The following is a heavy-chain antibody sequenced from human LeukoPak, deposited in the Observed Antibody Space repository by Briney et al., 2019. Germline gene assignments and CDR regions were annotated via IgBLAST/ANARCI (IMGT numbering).Heavy chain of an antibody. Sequence: SETLSLTCTVSGGSISSGGYYWSWIRQHPGKGLEWIGYIYYSGSTYYNPSLKSRVTISVDTSKNQFSLKLSSVTAADTAVYYCARDAIVVVPAAPLRYYYYYMDVWGKGTTVTVSS. CDR3: ARDAIVVVPAAPLRYYYYYMDV. D-gene: IGHD2-2*01. V-gene: IGHV4-31*03. CDR2: IYYSGST. J-gene: IGHJ6*03. CDR1: GGSISSGGYY.